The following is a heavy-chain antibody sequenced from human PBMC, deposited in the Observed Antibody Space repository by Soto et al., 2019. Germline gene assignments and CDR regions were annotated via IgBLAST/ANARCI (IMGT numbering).Heavy chain of an antibody. J-gene: IGHJ4*02. CDR1: GFTFSIYG. CDR3: AKKVPGGVASPPDY. Sequence: PGGSLILSCAASGFTFSIYGMHWVRQAPGKGLEWVAVISYDGSNIYYADSVRGRFTISRDNSKNTLYLQMNSLRFEDTAVYHCAKKVPGGVASPPDYWGQGTLVTVSS. V-gene: IGHV3-30*18. D-gene: IGHD3-16*01. CDR2: ISYDGSNI.